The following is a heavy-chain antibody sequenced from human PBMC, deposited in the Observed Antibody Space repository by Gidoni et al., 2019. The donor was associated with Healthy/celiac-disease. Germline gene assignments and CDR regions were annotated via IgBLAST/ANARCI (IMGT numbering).Heavy chain of an antibody. J-gene: IGHJ4*02. CDR2: ISSSSSYI. V-gene: IGHV3-21*01. CDR1: GFTFRSYS. Sequence: EVQLVESGGGLVKPGGSLRLSFAASGFTFRSYSMNWVRQAPGKGLEWVSSISSSSSYIYYADSVKGRFTISRDNAKNSLYLQMNSLRAEDTAVYYCARTQYYYDSSGSSDGYWGQGTLVTVSS. D-gene: IGHD3-22*01. CDR3: ARTQYYYDSSGSSDGY.